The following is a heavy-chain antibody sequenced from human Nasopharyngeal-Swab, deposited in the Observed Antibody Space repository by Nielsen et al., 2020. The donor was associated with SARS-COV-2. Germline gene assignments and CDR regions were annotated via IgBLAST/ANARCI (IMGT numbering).Heavy chain of an antibody. D-gene: IGHD2-2*01. V-gene: IGHV5-51*01. CDR1: GYTFSSYW. Sequence: GESLKISCQGSGYTFSSYWIAWVRQMPGKGLEWMGMIYPSDSDTRYSPYFQGQVTMSVDKSINTAYLHWSSLKASDTAMCYCARHGGFCSSTNCYGGWFDPWGQGTQVIVSS. J-gene: IGHJ5*02. CDR3: ARHGGFCSSTNCYGGWFDP. CDR2: IYPSDSDT.